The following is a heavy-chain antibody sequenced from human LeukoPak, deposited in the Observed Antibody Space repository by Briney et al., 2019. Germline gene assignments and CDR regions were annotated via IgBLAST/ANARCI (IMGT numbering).Heavy chain of an antibody. V-gene: IGHV3-74*01. D-gene: IGHD2-2*01. J-gene: IGHJ6*03. CDR3: ARVQSPRGILVIPVNYYMDV. CDR1: GFTFSDYW. CDR2: INGGGTST. Sequence: PGGSLRLSCAVSGFTFSDYWIHWVRQAPGKGLVWVSRINGGGTSTDYADSVKGRFTISRDNPKNSLYLQMNSLRAEDTAVYYCARVQSPRGILVIPVNYYMDVWGKGTTVTVSS.